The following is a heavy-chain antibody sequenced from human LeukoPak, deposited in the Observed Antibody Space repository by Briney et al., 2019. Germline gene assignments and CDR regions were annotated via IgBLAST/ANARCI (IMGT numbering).Heavy chain of an antibody. D-gene: IGHD5-18*01. CDR1: GGTISSYY. CDR2: IYYSGST. Sequence: SSETLSLTCTVSGGTISSYYWSWIRQPPGQGLEWIGYIYYSGSTSYNPSLKSRVTISVDTSKNQFSLKLSSVTAADTAVYYCARVLRGYSYCYFDYWGQGTLVTVSS. CDR3: ARVLRGYSYCYFDY. J-gene: IGHJ4*02. V-gene: IGHV4-59*01.